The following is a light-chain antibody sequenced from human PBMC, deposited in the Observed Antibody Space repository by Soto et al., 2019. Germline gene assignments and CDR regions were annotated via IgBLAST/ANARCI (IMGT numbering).Light chain of an antibody. CDR2: GAS. J-gene: IGKJ5*01. V-gene: IGKV3-20*01. Sequence: EIVITQSPVTLSVSPGERATLSCRASQSVSNNYLAWYQQKPGQAPRLLIYGASSRATGIPDRFSGTGSETDFTLTINRLEPEDFAVYYCQQYENSPITFGQGTRLEIK. CDR1: QSVSNNY. CDR3: QQYENSPIT.